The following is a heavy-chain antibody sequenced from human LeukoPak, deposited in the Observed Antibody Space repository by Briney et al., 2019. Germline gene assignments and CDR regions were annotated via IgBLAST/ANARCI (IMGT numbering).Heavy chain of an antibody. J-gene: IGHJ5*02. D-gene: IGHD2-15*01. CDR3: ARDESSSGYCSGGSCYSITPGWFDP. CDR1: GVTFSSYW. CDR2: IKQDGSEK. V-gene: IGHV3-7*01. Sequence: GGSLRLSCAASGVTFSSYWMSWVRQAPGKGLEWVANIKQDGSEKYYVDSVKSRFTISRDNAKNSLYLQMNSLRAEDTAVYYCARDESSSGYCSGGSCYSITPGWFDPWGQGTLVTVSS.